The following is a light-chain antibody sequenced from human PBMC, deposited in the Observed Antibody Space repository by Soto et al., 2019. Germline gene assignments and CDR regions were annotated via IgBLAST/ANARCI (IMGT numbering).Light chain of an antibody. Sequence: DIQMTQSPSSLSASVGDRVTITCRASQSISNYLNWYQQRPGKAPELLIYAASSLQSGVPSRFSGSGSGTDFTLTISSLQPEDFATYHCQQSYSIPLTFGQGTKVEIK. V-gene: IGKV1-39*01. J-gene: IGKJ1*01. CDR3: QQSYSIPLT. CDR2: AAS. CDR1: QSISNY.